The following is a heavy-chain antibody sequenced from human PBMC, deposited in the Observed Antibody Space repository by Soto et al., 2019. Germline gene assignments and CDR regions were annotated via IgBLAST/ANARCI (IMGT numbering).Heavy chain of an antibody. D-gene: IGHD2-2*01. CDR2: ISGRGGST. CDR3: AREYCTSNSCWRHFDY. V-gene: IGHV3-23*01. Sequence: GGSLRLSCAASGFTFSTYDMSWVRQAPGKGLEWVSAISGRGGSTSYADSVKGRFTISRDSSKNTLYLQMNSLSAEDTAVYYCAREYCTSNSCWRHFDYWGQGTLVTVSS. J-gene: IGHJ4*02. CDR1: GFTFSTYD.